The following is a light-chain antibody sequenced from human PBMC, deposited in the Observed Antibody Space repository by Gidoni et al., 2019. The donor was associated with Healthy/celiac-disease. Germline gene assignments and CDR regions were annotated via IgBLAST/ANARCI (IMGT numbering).Light chain of an antibody. CDR1: PCLLHSNGYNY. CDR2: LGS. J-gene: IGKJ4*01. V-gene: IGKV2-28*01. Sequence: DIVMTQSPLSLLVTPGEPASISCRSRPCLLHSNGYNYLDWYLQKPGQSPQLLIYLGSNRASGVPDRFSGSGSGTDFTLKISRVEAEDVGVYYCMQALQTPLTFGGGTKVEIK. CDR3: MQALQTPLT.